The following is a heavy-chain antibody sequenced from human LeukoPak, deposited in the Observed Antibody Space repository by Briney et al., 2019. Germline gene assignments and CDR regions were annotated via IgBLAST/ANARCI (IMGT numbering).Heavy chain of an antibody. V-gene: IGHV3-74*01. Sequence: GGSLRLSCAASGFTFSTYWMYWVRQAPGKGLVWVSRINTDGRNTGYADSVKGRFTISRDNAKNTLYLQMTIITAEDTAVYYCARVGKSGSYYYFDYWGQGTLVTVSS. J-gene: IGHJ4*02. CDR1: GFTFSTYW. CDR2: INTDGRNT. D-gene: IGHD1-26*01. CDR3: ARVGKSGSYYYFDY.